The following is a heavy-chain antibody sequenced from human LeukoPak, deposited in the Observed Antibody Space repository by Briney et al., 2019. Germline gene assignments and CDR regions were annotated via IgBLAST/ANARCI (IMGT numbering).Heavy chain of an antibody. Sequence: PTGRSLRLSCAASGFTFSSYGMHWFRQAPGKGLEWVAVISYDGSNKYYEDSVKGRFTISRDNSKNTLYLQMNSLSADDTAVYYCARDLHTTGDYWGQGTLVTVSS. D-gene: IGHD1-1*01. V-gene: IGHV3-30*03. CDR3: ARDLHTTGDY. J-gene: IGHJ4*02. CDR1: GFTFSSYG. CDR2: ISYDGSNK.